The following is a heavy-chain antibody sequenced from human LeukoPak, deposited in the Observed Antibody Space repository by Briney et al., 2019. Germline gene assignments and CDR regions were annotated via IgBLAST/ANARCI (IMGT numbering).Heavy chain of an antibody. V-gene: IGHV1-2*06. J-gene: IGHJ3*02. CDR1: GYTFTDYY. D-gene: IGHD3-22*01. Sequence: ASVKVSCKASGYTFTDYYMHWVRQAPGQGLEWMGRINPNSGGTKNAQKFQGRVTMTRDTSISAAYMELSRLRSDDTAVYYCARGEYYFDPQNPANDAFDIWGQRTMVTVSS. CDR3: ARGEYYFDPQNPANDAFDI. CDR2: INPNSGGT.